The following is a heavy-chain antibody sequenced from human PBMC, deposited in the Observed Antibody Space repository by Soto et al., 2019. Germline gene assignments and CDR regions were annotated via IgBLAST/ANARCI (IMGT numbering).Heavy chain of an antibody. D-gene: IGHD1-26*01. Sequence: QVQLVQSGGEVKKPGASVKVSCKTSGYTFTRYGISWVRQAPGQGLEWMGWISGYNGDTNYAQKFQDRVTMTIDTTTTTVYMEQRSLTSDDTTVYYCTKNAQLPYYYYGMDVWGQGTTGTFS. CDR3: TKNAQLPYYYYGMDV. CDR1: GYTFTRYG. V-gene: IGHV1-18*01. CDR2: ISGYNGDT. J-gene: IGHJ6*02.